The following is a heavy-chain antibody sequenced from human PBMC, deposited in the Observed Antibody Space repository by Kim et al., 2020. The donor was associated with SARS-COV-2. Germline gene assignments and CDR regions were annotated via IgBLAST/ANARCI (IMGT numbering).Heavy chain of an antibody. CDR1: GASISSDY. J-gene: IGHJ4*02. CDR3: VKGSGWLIY. Sequence: SETLSLTCTVSGASISSDYWNWIRQSPGKGLQWIGFVSNTGTTTYNPSLKSRLSISIDTSKNQFSLKLDSVTAADTAVYYCVKGSGWLIYWGQGALVTVSS. V-gene: IGHV4-59*08. D-gene: IGHD6-19*01. CDR2: VSNTGTT.